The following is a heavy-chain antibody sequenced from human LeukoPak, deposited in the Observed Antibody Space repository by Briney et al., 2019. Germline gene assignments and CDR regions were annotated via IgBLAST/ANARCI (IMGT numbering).Heavy chain of an antibody. J-gene: IGHJ6*03. D-gene: IGHD3-9*01. CDR1: GFTFSSYG. CDR3: ARSQDFDWFEYYMDV. V-gene: IGHV3-48*04. Sequence: GGSLRLSCAASGFTFSSYGMHWVRQAPGKGLEWVSYISSSGSTIYYADSVKGRFTISRDNAKNSVYLQMNSLRGDDTAVYYCARSQDFDWFEYYMDVWGKGTTVTISS. CDR2: ISSSGSTI.